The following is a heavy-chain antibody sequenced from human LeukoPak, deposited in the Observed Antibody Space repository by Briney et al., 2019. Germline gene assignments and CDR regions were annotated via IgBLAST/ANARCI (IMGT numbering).Heavy chain of an antibody. V-gene: IGHV1-18*01. Sequence: ASVTVSSKDSGYTFTSYGISWVRQAPGQGLEWMGWISDDNGNTNYAKKLQGRVTMTTDTSTSTAYMELRSLRSDDTAVYYCAREPGYGDYVADGWGRGSLVT. CDR2: ISDDNGNT. J-gene: IGHJ2*01. D-gene: IGHD4-17*01. CDR3: AREPGYGDYVADG. CDR1: GYTFTSYG.